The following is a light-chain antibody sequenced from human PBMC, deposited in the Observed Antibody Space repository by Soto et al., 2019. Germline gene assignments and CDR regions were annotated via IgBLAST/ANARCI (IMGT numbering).Light chain of an antibody. CDR3: AAWDDSLNGVV. V-gene: IGLV1-44*01. Sequence: QSVLTQPPSASGTPGQRVTISCSGSSSNIGSYTVNWYQQLPGTAPKLLIYSNNQRPSGVPDRFSGSKSGTPVSLAISGLQSEDEADYYCAAWDDSLNGVVFGGGTKLTVL. CDR2: SNN. J-gene: IGLJ2*01. CDR1: SSNIGSYT.